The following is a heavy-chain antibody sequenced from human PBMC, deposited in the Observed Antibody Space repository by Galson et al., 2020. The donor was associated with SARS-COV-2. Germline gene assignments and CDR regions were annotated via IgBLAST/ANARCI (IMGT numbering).Heavy chain of an antibody. CDR2: ISYDGSNK. CDR3: ARSDTLIKPGDYDFWSGYSHTPDF. V-gene: IGHV3-30-3*01. CDR1: GFTFSSYA. Sequence: GESLKISCAASGFTFSSYAMHWVRQAPGKGLEWVAVISYDGSNKYYADSVNGRFTISRDNSKNTLYLQMNSLRAEDTAVYYCARSDTLIKPGDYDFWSGYSHTPDFWGQGTLVTVSS. J-gene: IGHJ4*02. D-gene: IGHD3-3*01.